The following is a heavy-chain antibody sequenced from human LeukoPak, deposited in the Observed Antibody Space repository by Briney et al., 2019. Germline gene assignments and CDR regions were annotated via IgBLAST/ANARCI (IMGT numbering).Heavy chain of an antibody. CDR1: GFTFSSYS. CDR3: ARVLRVVVIKGDAFDI. CDR2: ISSSSSTI. Sequence: GGSLRLSCAVSGFTFSSYSMNWVRQAPGKGLEWVSYISSSSSTIYYADPVKGRFTISRDNAKNSLYLQMNSLRAEDTAVYYCARVLRVVVIKGDAFDIWGQGTMVTVSS. D-gene: IGHD3-22*01. J-gene: IGHJ3*02. V-gene: IGHV3-48*04.